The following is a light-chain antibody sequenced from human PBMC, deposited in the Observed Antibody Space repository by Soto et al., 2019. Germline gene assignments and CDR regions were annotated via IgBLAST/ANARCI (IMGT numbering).Light chain of an antibody. Sequence: DIQMTQSPSTLSTSVGDRVTITCRASHNISSWLSWYQQKPGKAPNLLIYKASSLDSGVPSRFSGSGSGTEFTLNISSLQPDDFATYSRQEYSSYWWTLGQGT. CDR1: HNISSW. CDR3: QEYSSYWWT. CDR2: KAS. V-gene: IGKV1-5*03. J-gene: IGKJ1*01.